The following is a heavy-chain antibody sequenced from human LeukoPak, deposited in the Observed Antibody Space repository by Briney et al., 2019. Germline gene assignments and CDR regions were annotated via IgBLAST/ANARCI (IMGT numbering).Heavy chain of an antibody. J-gene: IGHJ4*02. CDR3: ARWLQLDGYFDY. CDR2: FDPEDGET. Sequence: ASVKVSCKVSGYTLTELSMHWVRQAPGKGLEWMGGFDPEDGETIYAQKFPGRVTMTEDTSTDTAYMELSSLRSEDTAVYYCARWLQLDGYFDYWGQGTLVTVSS. D-gene: IGHD5-24*01. CDR1: GYTLTELS. V-gene: IGHV1-24*01.